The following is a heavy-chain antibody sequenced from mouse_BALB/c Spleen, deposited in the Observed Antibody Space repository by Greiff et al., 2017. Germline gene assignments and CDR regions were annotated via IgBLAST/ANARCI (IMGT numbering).Heavy chain of an antibody. CDR3: ARSGYGNYYWYFDV. CDR2: ISYSGST. Sequence: EVKLLESGPGLVKPSQSLSLTCTVTGYSITSDYAWNWIRQFPGNKLEWMGYISYSGSTSYNPSLKSRISITRDTSKNQFFLQLNSVTTEDTATYYCARSGYGNYYWYFDVWGAGTTVTVSS. CDR1: GYSITSDYA. V-gene: IGHV3-2*02. D-gene: IGHD2-10*02. J-gene: IGHJ1*01.